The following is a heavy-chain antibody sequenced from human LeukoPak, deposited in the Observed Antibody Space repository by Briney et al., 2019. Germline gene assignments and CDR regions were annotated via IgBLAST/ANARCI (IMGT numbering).Heavy chain of an antibody. CDR1: GFTFNTHT. V-gene: IGHV3-64*01. CDR2: IISNGDTT. Sequence: GGSLRLSCAASGFTFNTHTMHWVRQAPGKGLEYVSGIISNGDTTYYANSVKGRFTISRDNSKNTLYLQVGSLRAEDMAVYYCARDPYCSRGTCYSRMDVWGQGTTVTVSS. J-gene: IGHJ6*02. D-gene: IGHD2-15*01. CDR3: ARDPYCSRGTCYSRMDV.